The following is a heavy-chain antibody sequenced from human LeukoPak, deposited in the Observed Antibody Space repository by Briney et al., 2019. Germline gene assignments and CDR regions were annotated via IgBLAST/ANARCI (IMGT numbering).Heavy chain of an antibody. Sequence: GGSLRLSCAASGFLFRSYSMIWVRQAPGKGLEWVSAISGSGGSTYYADSVKGRFTISRDNSKNTLYLQMNSLRAEDTAVYYCAKDGSGSSSRSYWYFDLWGRGTLVTVSS. CDR2: ISGSGGST. CDR3: AKDGSGSSSRSYWYFDL. J-gene: IGHJ2*01. V-gene: IGHV3-23*01. D-gene: IGHD1-26*01. CDR1: GFLFRSYS.